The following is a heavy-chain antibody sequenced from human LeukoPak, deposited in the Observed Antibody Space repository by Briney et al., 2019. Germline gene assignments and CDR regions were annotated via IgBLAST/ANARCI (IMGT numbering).Heavy chain of an antibody. CDR2: IRSKAYGGTT. CDR1: GFTFGDYA. D-gene: IGHD3-9*01. CDR3: TTLGLTGYYAFDY. J-gene: IGHJ4*02. Sequence: GGSLRLSCTASGFTFGDYAMSWFRQAPGKGLEWVGFIRSKAYGGTTEYAASVKGRFTISRDDSKNTLYLQMNSLKTEDTAVYYCTTLGLTGYYAFDYWGQGSLVTVSS. V-gene: IGHV3-49*03.